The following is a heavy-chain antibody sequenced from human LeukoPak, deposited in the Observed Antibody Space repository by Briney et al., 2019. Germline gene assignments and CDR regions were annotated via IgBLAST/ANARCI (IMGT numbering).Heavy chain of an antibody. Sequence: TSETLSLTCAVYGVSFSGYYWSWIRQPPGKGLEWIGEINHSGSTNYNPSLKSRVTISVDTSKNQFSLKLRSVTAADTAVYYCARGPIVVVPAAMVGYFDLWGRGTLVTVSS. V-gene: IGHV4-34*01. D-gene: IGHD2-2*01. CDR3: ARGPIVVVPAAMVGYFDL. J-gene: IGHJ2*01. CDR2: INHSGST. CDR1: GVSFSGYY.